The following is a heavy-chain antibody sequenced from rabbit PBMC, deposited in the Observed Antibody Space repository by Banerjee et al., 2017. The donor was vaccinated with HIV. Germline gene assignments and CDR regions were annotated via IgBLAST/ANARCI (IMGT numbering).Heavy chain of an antibody. CDR2: IVTSSDYT. J-gene: IGHJ6*01. D-gene: IGHD6-1*01. Sequence: QSLEESGGDLVKPGASLTLTCTASGFSFSSSYDMCWVRQAPGKGLEWIACIVTSSDYTWYASWAKGRFTISKTSSTTVTLQMTSLTAADAATYFCARVNATNGGVYYYYGMDLWGPGTL. CDR3: ARVNATNGGVYYYYGMDL. CDR1: GFSFSSSYD. V-gene: IGHV1S40*01.